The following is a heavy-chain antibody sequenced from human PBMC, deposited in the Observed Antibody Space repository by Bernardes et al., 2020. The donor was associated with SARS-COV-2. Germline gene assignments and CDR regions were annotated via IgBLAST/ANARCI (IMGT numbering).Heavy chain of an antibody. CDR2: ISSNGGST. CDR3: ARDLITLLHYGDFILGGMDV. CDR1: GFTFSSYA. J-gene: IGHJ6*02. Sequence: GGSLRLSCAASGFTFSSYAMHWVRQAPGKGLEYVSAISSNGGSTYYADSVKGRFTISRDNSKNTLYLQMGSLRAEDMAVYYCARDLITLLHYGDFILGGMDVWGQGTTVTVSS. D-gene: IGHD4-17*01. V-gene: IGHV3-64*02.